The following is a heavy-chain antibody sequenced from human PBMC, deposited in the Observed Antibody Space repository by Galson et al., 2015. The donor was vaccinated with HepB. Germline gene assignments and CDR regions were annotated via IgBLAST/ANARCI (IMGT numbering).Heavy chain of an antibody. Sequence: SLRLSCAASGFTFSSYAMSWVRQAPGKGLEWVSAISGSGGSTYYADSVKGRFTISRDNSKNTLYLQMNSLRAEDTAVYYCAKDRSGGGYYHDYWGQGTLVTVSS. CDR3: AKDRSGGGYYHDY. J-gene: IGHJ4*02. CDR2: ISGSGGST. D-gene: IGHD3-22*01. CDR1: GFTFSSYA. V-gene: IGHV3-23*01.